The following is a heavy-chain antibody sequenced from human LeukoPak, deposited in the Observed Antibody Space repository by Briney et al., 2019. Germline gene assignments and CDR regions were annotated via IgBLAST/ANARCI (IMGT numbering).Heavy chain of an antibody. Sequence: GGSLRLSCAASGFTFSSYGMHWVRQAPGKGPEWVAVIWYDGSNKYYADSVKGRFTISRDNSKNTLYLQMNSLRAEDTAVYYCARDASSGGSHWGQGTLVTVSS. V-gene: IGHV3-33*01. CDR3: ARDASSGGSH. J-gene: IGHJ4*02. CDR1: GFTFSSYG. D-gene: IGHD6-19*01. CDR2: IWYDGSNK.